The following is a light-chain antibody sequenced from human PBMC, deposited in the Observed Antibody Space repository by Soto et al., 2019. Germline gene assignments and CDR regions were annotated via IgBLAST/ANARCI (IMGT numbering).Light chain of an antibody. V-gene: IGKV3-20*01. CDR3: QQYISAPLN. J-gene: IGKJ4*01. Sequence: EIVLAQSPDTLSLSPGERATLSCRATQSVSSNYLAWYQQKPGQAPRLLIYDASSRATGIPDRFSGSGSGTDFTLTISRLEPEDFAMYYCQQYISAPLNFGGGTQVEI. CDR2: DAS. CDR1: QSVSSNY.